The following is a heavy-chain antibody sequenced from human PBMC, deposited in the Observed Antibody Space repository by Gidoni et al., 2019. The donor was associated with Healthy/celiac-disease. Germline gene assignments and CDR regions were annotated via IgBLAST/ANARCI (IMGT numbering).Heavy chain of an antibody. CDR1: GFTFSSYA. J-gene: IGHJ6*02. CDR2: ISGSGGST. D-gene: IGHD6-6*01. V-gene: IGHV3-23*01. Sequence: EVQLLESGGGLVQLGGSLRRSCAASGFTFSSYAMSWVRQAPGKGLEWVSAISGSGGSTYYADSVKGRFTISRDNSKNTLYLQMNSLRAEDTAVYYCAKALRSSSWYYYGMDVWGQGTTVTVSS. CDR3: AKALRSSSWYYYGMDV.